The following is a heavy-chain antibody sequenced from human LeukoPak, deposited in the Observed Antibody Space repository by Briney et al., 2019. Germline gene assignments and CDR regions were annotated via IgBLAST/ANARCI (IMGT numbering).Heavy chain of an antibody. CDR1: GDSISSSDHY. D-gene: IGHD1-26*01. V-gene: IGHV4-39*07. Sequence: SETLSLTCTVSGDSISSSDHYWGWIRQPPGKGLEWIGSIYFSGNTYYNLSLKSRVTISVDTSKNQFSLKLSSVTAADTAVYYCARDKVGATLSWFDPWGQGTLVTVSS. CDR2: IYFSGNT. J-gene: IGHJ5*02. CDR3: ARDKVGATLSWFDP.